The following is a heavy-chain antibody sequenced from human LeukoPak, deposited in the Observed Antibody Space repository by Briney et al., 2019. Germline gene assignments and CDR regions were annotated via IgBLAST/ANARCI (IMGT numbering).Heavy chain of an antibody. CDR3: ARDASRTTAPDDY. J-gene: IGHJ4*02. D-gene: IGHD1-1*01. CDR1: GYAFTAYY. CDR2: INPNGGGT. V-gene: IGHV1-2*02. Sequence: GASVKVSCKASGYAFTAYYIHWVRQAPGQGLEWMGWINPNGGGTNYAQKFQGRVTMTRDTSISTAYIELSGLTSDDTAVYFCARDASRTTAPDDYWGQGTLVTVSS.